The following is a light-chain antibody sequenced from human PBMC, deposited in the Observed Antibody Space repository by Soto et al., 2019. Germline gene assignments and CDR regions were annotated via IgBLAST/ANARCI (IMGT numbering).Light chain of an antibody. CDR1: QSVSSY. Sequence: EIVLTQSPATLSLSPGERATLSCRASQSVSSYLAWYQQKPGQAPRRLIYDASNRATGIPARFSGSGSGTDFTLTISILEPEDFAVYYCQQRSNWPPITFGQGKRLEIK. CDR2: DAS. J-gene: IGKJ5*01. CDR3: QQRSNWPPIT. V-gene: IGKV3-11*01.